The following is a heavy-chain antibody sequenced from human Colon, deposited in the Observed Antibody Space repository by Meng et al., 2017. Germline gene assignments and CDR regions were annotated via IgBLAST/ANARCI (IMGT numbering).Heavy chain of an antibody. CDR3: AREGYDSNWFFDS. CDR2: IWFDGSIK. Sequence: GESLKISCAASGFTFSRFGMHWVRQAPGKGLEWVAIIWFDGSIKYYADSVKGRFTISRDNSKNTLYLQMSSLRVEDTAVYYCAREGYDSNWFFDSWGQGTLVTVFS. J-gene: IGHJ4*02. V-gene: IGHV3-33*01. D-gene: IGHD4-11*01. CDR1: GFTFSRFG.